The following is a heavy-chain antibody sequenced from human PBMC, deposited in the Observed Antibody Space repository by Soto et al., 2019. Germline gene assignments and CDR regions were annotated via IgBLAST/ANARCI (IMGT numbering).Heavy chain of an antibody. CDR2: INHSGST. Sequence: QVQLQQWGAGLLKPSETLSLTCAVYGGSFSGYYWSWIRQPPGKGLEWIGEINHSGSTNYNPSLKSRVTISVGTSKNQFSLKLSSVTAPDTAVYYCARLGSGCDPYWGQGTLVTVSS. D-gene: IGHD3-3*01. CDR1: GGSFSGYY. CDR3: ARLGSGCDPY. J-gene: IGHJ4*02. V-gene: IGHV4-34*01.